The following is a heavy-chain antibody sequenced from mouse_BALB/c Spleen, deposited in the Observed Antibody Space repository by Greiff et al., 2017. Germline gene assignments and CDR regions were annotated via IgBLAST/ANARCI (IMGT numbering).Heavy chain of an antibody. CDR2: IYPSDSYT. CDR3: TIPMSTTGDFAY. CDR1: GYTFTSYW. J-gene: IGHJ3*01. Sequence: VQLQQPGAELVRPGASVKLSCKASGYTFTSYWINWVKQRPGQGLEWIGNIYPSDSYTNYNQKFKDKATLTVDKSSSTAYMQLSSPTSEDSAVYYCTIPMSTTGDFAYWGQGTLVTVSA. V-gene: IGHV1-69*02. D-gene: IGHD2-4*01.